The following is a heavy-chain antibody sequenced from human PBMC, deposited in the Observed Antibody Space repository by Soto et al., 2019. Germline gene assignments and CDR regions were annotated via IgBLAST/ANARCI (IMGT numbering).Heavy chain of an antibody. Sequence: ASVKVSCKASGYTFTSYGISWVRQAPGQGLEWMGWISAYNGNTNYAQKLQGRVTIATDTSTSTAYMELRSLRSDDTAVYYCARDRYGSGSYYGEGYWGQGTLVTVSS. CDR3: ARDRYGSGSYYGEGY. CDR2: ISAYNGNT. D-gene: IGHD3-10*01. J-gene: IGHJ4*02. V-gene: IGHV1-18*01. CDR1: GYTFTSYG.